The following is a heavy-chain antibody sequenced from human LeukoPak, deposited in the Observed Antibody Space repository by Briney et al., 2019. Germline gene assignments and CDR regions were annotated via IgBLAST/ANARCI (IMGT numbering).Heavy chain of an antibody. CDR1: ELIFSDFS. D-gene: IGHD1-26*01. V-gene: IGHV3-7*01. CDR3: ARADSGSYSVFDY. J-gene: IGHJ4*02. Sequence: GGSLRLSCVASELIFSDFSMTWVRHSRGKGPEWVATIKKDGSEKYYVDSVKGRFTISRDNAKNSLYLQMNSLRAEDTAVYYCARADSGSYSVFDYWGQGTLVTVSS. CDR2: IKKDGSEK.